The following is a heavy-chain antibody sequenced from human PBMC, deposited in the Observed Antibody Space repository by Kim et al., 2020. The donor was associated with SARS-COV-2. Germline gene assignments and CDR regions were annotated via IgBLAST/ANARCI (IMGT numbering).Heavy chain of an antibody. Sequence: YYAESVKGRFTISTDTSKNTLFLQMNRLRSEDTAVYYCARAGSDWNLLAYWGQGTLVTVSS. D-gene: IGHD6-19*01. V-gene: IGHV3-53*01. J-gene: IGHJ4*02. CDR3: ARAGSDWNLLAY.